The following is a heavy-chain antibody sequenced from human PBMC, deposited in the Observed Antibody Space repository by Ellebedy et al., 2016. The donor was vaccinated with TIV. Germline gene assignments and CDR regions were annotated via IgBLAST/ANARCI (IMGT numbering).Heavy chain of an antibody. CDR3: ARWGSSSSWRDV. D-gene: IGHD6-6*01. CDR2: INPSSGST. J-gene: IGHJ6*02. V-gene: IGHV1-46*01. Sequence: AASVKVSCKASGYTFSTYYMHWVRQAPGQGLEWLGIINPSSGSTTYAQKFQGRVTMTRNTSISTAYMELSSLRSEDTAVYYCARWGSSSSWRDVWGQGTTVTVSS. CDR1: GYTFSTYY.